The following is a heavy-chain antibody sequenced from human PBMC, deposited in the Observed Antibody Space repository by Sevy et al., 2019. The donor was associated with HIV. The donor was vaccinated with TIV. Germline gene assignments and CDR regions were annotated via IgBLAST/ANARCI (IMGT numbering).Heavy chain of an antibody. D-gene: IGHD6-19*01. CDR2: ISGSGGST. V-gene: IGHV3-23*01. CDR1: GFTFSSYA. Sequence: GGSLRLSCAASGFTFSSYAMSWVRQAPGKGLEWVSAISGSGGSTYYADSVKGRFTNSRDNSKNTLYLQMNSLRAEDTAVYYCAKHGIVVTRVGYFDYWGQGTLVTVSS. J-gene: IGHJ4*02. CDR3: AKHGIVVTRVGYFDY.